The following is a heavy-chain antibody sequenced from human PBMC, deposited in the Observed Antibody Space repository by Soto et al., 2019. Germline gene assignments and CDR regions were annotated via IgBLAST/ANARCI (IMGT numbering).Heavy chain of an antibody. CDR2: IYNSGTT. Sequence: QVQLQESGPGLVKPSETLSLTCTVSGGSITRGGYYWSWIRQHPGKGLEWIGYIYNSGTTYYNRSLKRSVNISGATSKNQFSLKLTSVTAAETAVYSGARDPAPWGQGTLVTVSS. CDR1: GGSITRGGYY. J-gene: IGHJ5*02. CDR3: ARDPAP. V-gene: IGHV4-31*03.